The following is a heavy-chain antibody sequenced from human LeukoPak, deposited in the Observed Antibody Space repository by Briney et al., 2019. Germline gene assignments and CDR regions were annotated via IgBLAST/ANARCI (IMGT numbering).Heavy chain of an antibody. CDR3: ATGAGPLDY. CDR2: FYIGGGP. Sequence: PSETLSLTCTVSGGSISSSSYYWGWIRQPPGKGLEWIGRFYIGGGPNNNPSLKSRVTMSLDTSKNQFFLKLTSVTAADTAVYFCATGAGPLDYWGQGILVTVSS. J-gene: IGHJ4*02. CDR1: GGSISSSSYY. V-gene: IGHV4-39*07.